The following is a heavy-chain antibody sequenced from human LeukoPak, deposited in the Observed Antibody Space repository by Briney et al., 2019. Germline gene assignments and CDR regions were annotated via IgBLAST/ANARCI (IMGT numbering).Heavy chain of an antibody. CDR1: GFTFNSYS. CDR2: ISGSGGST. Sequence: PGGPLRLSCAASGFTFNSYSMNWVRQAPGKGLEWVSAISGSGGSTYYADSVKGRFTISRDNSKNTLYLQMNSLRAEDTAVYYCAKAPEYSSSSSRDIWGQGTLVTVSS. D-gene: IGHD6-6*01. J-gene: IGHJ4*02. V-gene: IGHV3-23*01. CDR3: AKAPEYSSSSSRDI.